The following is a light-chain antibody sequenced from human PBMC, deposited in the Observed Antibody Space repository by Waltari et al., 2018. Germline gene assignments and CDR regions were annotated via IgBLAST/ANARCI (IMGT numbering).Light chain of an antibody. CDR2: DAS. Sequence: EIVLTQSPATLSLSPGERATLSCRASQSVSSHLAWYQQKPGPAPRLLIYDASNRATGIPARFSGSGSGTDFTLTISSLEPEDFAVYYCQQRSNWPLTFGGGTKVEIK. CDR1: QSVSSH. V-gene: IGKV3-11*01. CDR3: QQRSNWPLT. J-gene: IGKJ4*01.